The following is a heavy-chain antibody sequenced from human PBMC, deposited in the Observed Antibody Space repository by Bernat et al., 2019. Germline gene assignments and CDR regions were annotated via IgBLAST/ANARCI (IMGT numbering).Heavy chain of an antibody. CDR3: TKDYWNYCDY. CDR1: VSAFSNAW. CDR2: IKMKSDGGTT. V-gene: IGHV3-15*07. D-gene: IGHD1-1*01. Sequence: EVQLVESGGGLAKPGGPLRLSCAAFVSAFSNAWMNWVRQAQGKGLEWVGRIKMKSDGGTTDYAAPVKGRFTISRDDSKNTVYLQMNSLETEDTAVYYCTKDYWNYCDYWGQGTLVTVSS. J-gene: IGHJ4*02.